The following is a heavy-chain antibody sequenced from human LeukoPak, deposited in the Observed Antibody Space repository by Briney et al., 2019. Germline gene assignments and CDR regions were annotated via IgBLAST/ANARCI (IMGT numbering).Heavy chain of an antibody. V-gene: IGHV4-59*01. CDR2: IYYSGST. CDR1: GGSISSYY. J-gene: IGHJ4*02. Sequence: PSETLSLTCTVSGGSISSYYWSWIRQPPGKGLEWIGYIYYSGSTNYNPSLKSRVTISVDTSKNQSSLKLSSVTAADTAVYYCARSWGPFDYWGQGTLVTVSS. CDR3: ARSWGPFDY. D-gene: IGHD7-27*01.